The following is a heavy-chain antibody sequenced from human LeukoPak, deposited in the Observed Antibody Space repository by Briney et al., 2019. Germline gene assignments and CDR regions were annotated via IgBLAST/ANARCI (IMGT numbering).Heavy chain of an antibody. CDR2: IYYSGST. J-gene: IGHJ4*02. Sequence: PSETLSLTCTVSGGSISSSSYYWGWIRQPPGKGLEWIGSIYYSGSTYYNPSLKSRVTISVDTSKNQFSLKPSSVTAADTAVYYCAVDTAMDPDYWGQGTLVTVSS. CDR1: GGSISSSSYY. V-gene: IGHV4-39*01. D-gene: IGHD5-18*01. CDR3: AVDTAMDPDY.